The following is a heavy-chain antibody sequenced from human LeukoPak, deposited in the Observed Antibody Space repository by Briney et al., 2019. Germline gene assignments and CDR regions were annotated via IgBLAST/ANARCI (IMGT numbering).Heavy chain of an antibody. CDR1: GFTFSSYR. CDR3: ARDGVSLGAAALNY. J-gene: IGHJ4*02. D-gene: IGHD2-15*01. Sequence: GGSLRLSCAASGFTFSSYRMNWVRQAPGKGLEWVSSISSSSSYIYYADSVKGRFTISRDNAKNSLYLQMNSLRAEDTAVYYCARDGVSLGAAALNYWGQGTLVTVSS. CDR2: ISSSSSYI. V-gene: IGHV3-21*01.